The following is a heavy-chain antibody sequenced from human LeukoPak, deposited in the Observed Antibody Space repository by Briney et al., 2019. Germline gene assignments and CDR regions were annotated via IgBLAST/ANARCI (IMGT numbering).Heavy chain of an antibody. CDR3: ARDRGGYCTNGVCPGLSFDP. J-gene: IGHJ5*02. D-gene: IGHD2-8*01. V-gene: IGHV1-2*02. CDR1: GYTFTGYY. CDR2: INPNSGGT. Sequence: ASVTVSFKASGYTFTGYYMHWVRQAPGQGLEWMGWINPNSGGTNYAQKFQGRVTMTRDTSISTAYMELSRLRSDDTAVYYCARDRGGYCTNGVCPGLSFDPWGQGTLVTVSS.